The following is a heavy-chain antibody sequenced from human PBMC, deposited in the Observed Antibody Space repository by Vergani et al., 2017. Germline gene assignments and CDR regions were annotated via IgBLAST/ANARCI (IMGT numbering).Heavy chain of an antibody. CDR2: INIGGRT. CDR1: SFSVSSHY. J-gene: IGHJ3*02. D-gene: IGHD4-17*01. V-gene: IGHV3-66*02. Sequence: VRLVESGGGLVQPGGSLRLSCAASSFSVSSHYMTWVRQAPGKGLEWVSTINIGGRTSYADSVKGRLTLTRDDSKNTLHLQMNSLRPEDTAVYYCARGMTTETTDLDGFDIWGQGTMVSVSS. CDR3: ARGMTTETTDLDGFDI.